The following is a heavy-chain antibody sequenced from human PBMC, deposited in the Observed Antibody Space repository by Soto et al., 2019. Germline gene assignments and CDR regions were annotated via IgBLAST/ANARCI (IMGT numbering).Heavy chain of an antibody. J-gene: IGHJ6*01. Sequence: ASVKVSCKASGYTFSDYYIHWVRQAPGQGLEWMGCINPNSGATNFLHEFQGRVAMTRDRSISTAYMELSILRSDDTAVYYCERGPSYYDYGVDVWGQGTTVTVSS. CDR2: INPNSGAT. CDR3: ERGPSYYDYGVDV. V-gene: IGHV1-2*07. CDR1: GYTFSDYY.